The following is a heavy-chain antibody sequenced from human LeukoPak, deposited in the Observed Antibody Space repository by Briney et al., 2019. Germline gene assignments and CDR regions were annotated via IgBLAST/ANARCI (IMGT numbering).Heavy chain of an antibody. J-gene: IGHJ3*02. CDR2: ISSSGST. D-gene: IGHD3-22*01. V-gene: IGHV4-61*02. Sequence: SETLSLTCTVSGDSISSGAYYWSWIRQPAGKGLEWIGRISSSGSTDYNPSLKSRVTISVDTSKNQFSLKLSSVTAADTAVYFCARGPYSYDSSGAFDIWGQGTMVTVSS. CDR1: GDSISSGAYY. CDR3: ARGPYSYDSSGAFDI.